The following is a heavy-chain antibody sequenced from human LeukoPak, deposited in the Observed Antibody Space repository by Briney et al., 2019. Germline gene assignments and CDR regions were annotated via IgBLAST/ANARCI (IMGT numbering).Heavy chain of an antibody. Sequence: SETLSLTCTVSGGSISSYYWSWIRQPPGKGLEWIGSIYHSGSTYYNPSLKSRVTISVDTSKTQFSLKLSSVTAADTAVYYCASPYSSSSGFDYWGQGTLVTVSS. V-gene: IGHV4-59*08. J-gene: IGHJ4*02. D-gene: IGHD6-6*01. CDR1: GGSISSYY. CDR3: ASPYSSSSGFDY. CDR2: IYHSGST.